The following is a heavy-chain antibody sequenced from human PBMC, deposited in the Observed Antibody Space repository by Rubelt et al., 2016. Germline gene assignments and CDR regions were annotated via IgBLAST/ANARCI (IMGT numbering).Heavy chain of an antibody. D-gene: IGHD1-26*01. CDR1: G. CDR2: ISAYNGNT. V-gene: IGHV1-18*01. J-gene: IGHJ4*02. CDR3: ARHLVGAREQVDNFDY. Sequence: GISWVRQAPGQGLEWMGWISAYNGNTNYAQKLQGRVTMTTDTSTSTAYMELRSLRSDDTAVYYCARHLVGAREQVDNFDYWGQGTLVTVSS.